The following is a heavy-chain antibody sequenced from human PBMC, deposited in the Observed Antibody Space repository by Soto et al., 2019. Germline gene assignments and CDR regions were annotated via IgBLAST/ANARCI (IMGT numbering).Heavy chain of an antibody. Sequence: ASVKVSCKASGYTFTSYAMHWVRQAPGQRLEWMGWINAGNGNTNYAQKLQGRVTMTTDTSTSTAYMELRSLRSDDTAVYYCAREFWTDWGQGTLVTVSS. V-gene: IGHV1-3*01. CDR3: AREFWTD. CDR2: INAGNGNT. CDR1: GYTFTSYA. J-gene: IGHJ4*02. D-gene: IGHD1-1*01.